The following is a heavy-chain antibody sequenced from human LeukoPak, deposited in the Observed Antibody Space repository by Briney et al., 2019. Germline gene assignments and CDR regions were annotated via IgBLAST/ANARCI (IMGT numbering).Heavy chain of an antibody. D-gene: IGHD4-17*01. V-gene: IGHV3-23*01. CDR3: ARDWYGDYVFDY. CDR2: INNFGDST. Sequence: GGSLRLSCTASGFTFSTYAMRWVRQAPGKGLEWVSSINNFGDSTYYADSVKGRFTISRDNAKNSLYLQMDSLRAEDTAVYYCARDWYGDYVFDYWGQGTLVTVSS. CDR1: GFTFSTYA. J-gene: IGHJ4*02.